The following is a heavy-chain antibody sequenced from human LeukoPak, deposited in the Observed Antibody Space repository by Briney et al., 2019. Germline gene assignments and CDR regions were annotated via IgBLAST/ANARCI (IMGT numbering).Heavy chain of an antibody. CDR2: ISYSGST. J-gene: IGHJ3*02. CDR1: GGSISSSSYY. V-gene: IGHV4-39*07. Sequence: SETLSLTCTVSGGSISSSSYYCGWIRQPPGKGLEWIGIISYSGSTYYNPSLKSRVTMSVDTSKNQFSLKLSSVTAADTAVYYCARADCSGGSCYAFDIWGQGTMVTVSS. CDR3: ARADCSGGSCYAFDI. D-gene: IGHD2-15*01.